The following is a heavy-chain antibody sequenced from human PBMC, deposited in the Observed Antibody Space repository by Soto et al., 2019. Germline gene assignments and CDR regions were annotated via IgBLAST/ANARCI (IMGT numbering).Heavy chain of an antibody. V-gene: IGHV3-21*01. D-gene: IGHD5-12*01. CDR2: ISSSSSYI. CDR1: GFTFSSYS. Sequence: PGGSLRLSCAASGFTFSSYSMNWVRQAPGKGLEWVSSISSSSSYIYYADSVKGRFTISRDNAKNSLYLQMNSLRAEDTAVYYCARDPGWLQPPAYWGQGTLVTVSS. CDR3: ARDPGWLQPPAY. J-gene: IGHJ4*02.